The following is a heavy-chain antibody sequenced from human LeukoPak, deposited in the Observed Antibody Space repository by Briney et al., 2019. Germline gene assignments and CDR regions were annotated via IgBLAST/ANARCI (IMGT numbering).Heavy chain of an antibody. V-gene: IGHV3-33*06. CDR1: GFTFSNYA. Sequence: GGSLRLSCAASGFTFSNYAMHWVRQAPGKGLEWVAVVWYDGSPKYYPDSVKGRFTVSRDNFKNTLYLQMNRLRAEDTAIYYCANWKSGSATYFDDWGQGTLVTVSS. CDR3: ANWKSGSATYFDD. D-gene: IGHD3-10*01. J-gene: IGHJ4*02. CDR2: VWYDGSPK.